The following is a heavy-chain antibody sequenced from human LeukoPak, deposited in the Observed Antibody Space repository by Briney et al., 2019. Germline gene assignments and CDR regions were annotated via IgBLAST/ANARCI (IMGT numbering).Heavy chain of an antibody. D-gene: IGHD6-13*01. CDR1: GLTFSTYN. Sequence: PAGSLRLSCTASGLTFSTYNMSWVRQAPGKGPEWVAYITATNTTKYSADSVKGRFTSSRDNAKKSPFRQMNSLRAEDTAVYYCAAASALSSSSRSWGQGTVVTVSS. CDR2: ITATNTTK. V-gene: IGHV3-48*01. J-gene: IGHJ5*02. CDR3: AAASALSSSSRS.